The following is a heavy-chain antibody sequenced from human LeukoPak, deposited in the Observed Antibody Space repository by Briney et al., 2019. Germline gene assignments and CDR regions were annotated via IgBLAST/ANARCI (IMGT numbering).Heavy chain of an antibody. J-gene: IGHJ6*03. CDR2: ISSSSSTK. CDR1: GFTFSTYS. D-gene: IGHD3-9*01. CDR3: AREGIRYFDWLLRRYYYMDV. Sequence: GGSLRLSCVASGFTFSTYSMNWVRQAPGKGLEWISYISSSSSTKYYADSVKGRFTISRDNANNSLYLQMNSLRAEDTAVYYCAREGIRYFDWLLRRYYYMDVWGKGTTVTISS. V-gene: IGHV3-48*01.